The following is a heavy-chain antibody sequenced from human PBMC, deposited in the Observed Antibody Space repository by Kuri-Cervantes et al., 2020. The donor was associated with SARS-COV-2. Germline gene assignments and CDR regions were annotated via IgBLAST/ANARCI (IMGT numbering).Heavy chain of an antibody. D-gene: IGHD1-26*01. CDR3: AKGRGGSYRLPFDY. CDR1: EFTFSSYE. CDR2: ISWNSGSI. Sequence: SLKISCAASEFTFSSYEMTWVRQAPGKGLEWVSGISWNSGSIGYADSVKGRFTISRDNAKNSLYLQMNSLRAEDTALYYCAKGRGGSYRLPFDYWGQGTLVTVSS. J-gene: IGHJ4*02. V-gene: IGHV3-9*01.